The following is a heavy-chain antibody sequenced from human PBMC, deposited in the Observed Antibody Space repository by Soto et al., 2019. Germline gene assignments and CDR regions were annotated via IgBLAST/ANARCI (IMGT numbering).Heavy chain of an antibody. CDR3: ARHPSDFWFDP. Sequence: QLQLQESGPGLVKPSETLSLTCTVSGGSISSSSYFWGWIRQPPGKGLEWIGSIYYSGSTYYNPSMRSRVTVSVDPSKNQFSLMLSSVTAADTAVYYCARHPSDFWFDPWGQGTLVTVSS. CDR2: IYYSGST. D-gene: IGHD2-21*02. CDR1: GGSISSSSYF. V-gene: IGHV4-39*01. J-gene: IGHJ5*02.